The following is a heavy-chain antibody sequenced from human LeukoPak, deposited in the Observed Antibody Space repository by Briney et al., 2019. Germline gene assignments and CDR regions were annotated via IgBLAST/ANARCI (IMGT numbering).Heavy chain of an antibody. Sequence: SETLSLTCTVSGDSISSGGYYWSWIRQHPGKGLEWIGYIYYSGSTYYNPSLKSRVTISVDTSKNQFSLKLSSVTAAGTAVYYCARFHIVVVPAAMWFDPWGQGTLVTVSS. CDR3: ARFHIVVVPAAMWFDP. D-gene: IGHD2-2*01. V-gene: IGHV4-31*03. J-gene: IGHJ5*02. CDR2: IYYSGST. CDR1: GDSISSGGYY.